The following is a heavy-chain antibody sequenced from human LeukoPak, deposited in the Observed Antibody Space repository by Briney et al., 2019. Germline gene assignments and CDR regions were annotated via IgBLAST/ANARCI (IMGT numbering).Heavy chain of an antibody. V-gene: IGHV1-2*02. CDR1: GFTFTGYY. CDR3: ARARKGIAAAGTTY. J-gene: IGHJ4*02. D-gene: IGHD6-13*01. Sequence: GGSLRLSCAASGFTFTGYYMHWVRQAPGQGLEWMGWINPNSGGTNYAQKFQGRVTLTRDTSISTAYMELSRLRSDDTAVYYCARARKGIAAAGTTYWGQGTLVTVSS. CDR2: INPNSGGT.